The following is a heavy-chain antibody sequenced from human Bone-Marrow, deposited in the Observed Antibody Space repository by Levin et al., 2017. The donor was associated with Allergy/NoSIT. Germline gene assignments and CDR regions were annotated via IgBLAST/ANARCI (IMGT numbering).Heavy chain of an antibody. V-gene: IGHV2-5*02. CDR1: GFSLSTSGIG. Sequence: NGSGPTLVKPTQTLTLTCTFSGFSLSTSGIGVGWIRQPPGKALECLAIIYWDDDKRYNPSLRTRLSLTKDTSKNQVVLTMTNMDPVDTATYYCAHRLVMGGIAWDVGVFDYWGQGSLVTVSS. J-gene: IGHJ4*02. CDR3: AHRLVMGGIAWDVGVFDY. CDR2: IYWDDDK. D-gene: IGHD3-16*01.